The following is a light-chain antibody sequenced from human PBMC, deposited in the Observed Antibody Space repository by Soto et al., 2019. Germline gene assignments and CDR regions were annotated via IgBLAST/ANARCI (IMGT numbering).Light chain of an antibody. V-gene: IGKV3-20*01. J-gene: IGKJ5*01. CDR1: QSVSSKY. CDR2: AAS. Sequence: DIVLTQSPGTLSLSPGERATLSCRASQSVSSKYLAWYQQKPGQAPRFLIYAASSRATGIPDRFSGSGSGTDRPLIFSRLEPEDFAVYSCQHCGSSPPISFGPGTRLEIK. CDR3: QHCGSSPPIS.